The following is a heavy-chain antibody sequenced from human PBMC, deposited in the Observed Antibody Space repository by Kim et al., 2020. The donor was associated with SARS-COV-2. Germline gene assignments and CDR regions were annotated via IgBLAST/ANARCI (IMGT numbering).Heavy chain of an antibody. V-gene: IGHV3-20*04. CDR1: GFTFDDYG. CDR3: ARDVVVVVAATPCNWFDP. J-gene: IGHJ5*02. CDR2: INWNGGST. D-gene: IGHD2-15*01. Sequence: GGSLRLSCAASGFTFDDYGMRWVRQAPGKGLEWVSGINWNGGSTGYADSVKGRFTISRDNAKNSLYLQMNSLRAEDTALYYCARDVVVVVAATPCNWFDPWGQGTLVTVSS.